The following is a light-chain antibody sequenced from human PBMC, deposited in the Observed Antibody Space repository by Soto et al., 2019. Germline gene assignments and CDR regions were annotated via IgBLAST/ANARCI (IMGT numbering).Light chain of an antibody. V-gene: IGLV2-23*02. CDR3: CSYAGGNWV. CDR1: SSDVGNYNL. Sequence: QSALTQPASVSGSPGQSSTISCTGTSSDVGNYNLVSWYQLHPGKAPKLIIYEVTKRPSGVSDRFSGSKSANTASLTISGLQADDEADYYSCSYAGGNWVFGGGTKLTVL. CDR2: EVT. J-gene: IGLJ3*02.